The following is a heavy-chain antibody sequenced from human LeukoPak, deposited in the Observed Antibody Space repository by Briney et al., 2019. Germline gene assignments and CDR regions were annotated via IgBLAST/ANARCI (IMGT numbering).Heavy chain of an antibody. CDR2: INHSGST. D-gene: IGHD5-18*01. V-gene: IGHV4-34*01. J-gene: IGHJ4*02. CDR3: ARARGGYGDY. Sequence: PSETLSLTCAVYGGSFSGYYWSWIRQPPGKGLEWIGEINHSGSTNYNPSLKSRVTISVDTSKNQFSLKLSSVTAADTAVYYRARARGGYGDYWGQGTLVTVSS. CDR1: GGSFSGYY.